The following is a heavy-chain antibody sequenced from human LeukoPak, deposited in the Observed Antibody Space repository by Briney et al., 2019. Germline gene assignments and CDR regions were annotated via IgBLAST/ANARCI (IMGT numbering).Heavy chain of an antibody. V-gene: IGHV3-30*04. J-gene: IGHJ4*02. Sequence: GGSLGLSCAASGFTFSTYAMHWVRQAPGKGLEWVAFISYDGSNKYYADSVKGRFTISRDSSKNTLYLEMNSLRAEDTAVYYCAKGSTERWLQPIDYWGQGTLVTVSS. CDR3: AKGSTERWLQPIDY. CDR2: ISYDGSNK. D-gene: IGHD5-24*01. CDR1: GFTFSTYA.